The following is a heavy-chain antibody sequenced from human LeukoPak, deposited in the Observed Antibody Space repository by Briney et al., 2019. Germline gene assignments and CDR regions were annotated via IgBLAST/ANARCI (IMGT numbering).Heavy chain of an antibody. D-gene: IGHD2-21*01. CDR3: TIIPNVIVFTPQFQY. CDR1: GGVFTTYT. J-gene: IGHJ4*02. V-gene: IGHV1-69*08. CDR2: IIPFLGAT. Sequence: VASVNVSCRASGGVFTTYTMSWVRQAPGQGLECMGSIIPFLGATNYSQKFQGRVTITADEPKRTAYMEITYVNSDDTAIYYCTIIPNVIVFTPQFQYWGQGTLVTVSS.